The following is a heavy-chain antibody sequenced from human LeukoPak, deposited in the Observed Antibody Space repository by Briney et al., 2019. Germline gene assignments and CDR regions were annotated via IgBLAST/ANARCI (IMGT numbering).Heavy chain of an antibody. Sequence: SETLSLTCNVSGYSITTPHDYWAWLRQPPGKGLEWIGYIYYSGSTNYNPSLNSRVSIAVDTSKNQFSLKVNSVTAADTAVYYCARLVIPWGQGILVTVSS. CDR1: GYSITTPHDY. CDR3: ARLVIP. J-gene: IGHJ5*02. V-gene: IGHV4-61*05. CDR2: IYYSGST. D-gene: IGHD3-10*01.